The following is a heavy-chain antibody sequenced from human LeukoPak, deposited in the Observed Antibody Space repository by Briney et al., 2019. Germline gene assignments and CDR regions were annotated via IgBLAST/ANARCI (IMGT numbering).Heavy chain of an antibody. V-gene: IGHV3-23*01. CDR1: GFTFSSYA. CDR3: AKVPLEWELPDYYFDY. CDR2: ISGSGGST. Sequence: GGSLRLSCAASGFTFSSYAMSWVRQAPGKGLEWVSAISGSGGSTYYADSVKGRFTISRDNSKNTLYLQMNSLRAEDTAVYYCAKVPLEWELPDYYFDYWGQEPWSPSPQ. D-gene: IGHD1-26*01. J-gene: IGHJ4*01.